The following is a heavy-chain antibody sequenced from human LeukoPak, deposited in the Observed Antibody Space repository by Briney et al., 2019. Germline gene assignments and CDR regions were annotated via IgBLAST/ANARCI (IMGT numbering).Heavy chain of an antibody. CDR1: GGSISSYY. J-gene: IGHJ4*02. CDR3: ARTLGYCSGGSCYSIFDY. CDR2: IYYSGST. Sequence: SETLSLTCTVSGGSISSYYWSWIRQPPGKGLEWIGYIYYSGSTYYSPSLRSRVTISINTSRNQFSLSLTSVTAADTAVYYCARTLGYCSGGSCYSIFDYWGQGTLVTVSS. V-gene: IGHV4-59*08. D-gene: IGHD2-15*01.